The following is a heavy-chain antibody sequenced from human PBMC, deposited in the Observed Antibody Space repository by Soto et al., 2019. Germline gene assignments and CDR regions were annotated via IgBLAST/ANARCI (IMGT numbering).Heavy chain of an antibody. CDR2: ISYDGGNQ. CDR1: GFSFSSYP. J-gene: IGHJ4*02. Sequence: QVQVVESGGGVVQPGGSLRLSCEASGFSFSSYPMHWVRQAPGKGLEWVTVISYDGGNQYYADSVKGRVTISRDNSKDPLYLQIHSLRSDDTAVYFCARGPISQTSFIDHWGQGTLVTVSS. V-gene: IGHV3-30-3*01. CDR3: ARGPISQTSFIDH. D-gene: IGHD2-2*02.